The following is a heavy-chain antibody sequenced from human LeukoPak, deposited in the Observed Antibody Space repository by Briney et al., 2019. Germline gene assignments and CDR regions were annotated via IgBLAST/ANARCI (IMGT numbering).Heavy chain of an antibody. J-gene: IGHJ4*02. V-gene: IGHV3-NL1*01. CDR3: VTSTGQQFIPYDY. Sequence: PGGSLRLSCAASGFTFSSYGMHWVRQAPCKGLEWVSLIYGGDAAYYAESVRGRFMISRDNLKNTLFLQMNSLRVEDTAVYYCVTSTGQQFIPYDYWGQGTHVTVSS. CDR1: GFTFSSYG. CDR2: IYGGDAA. D-gene: IGHD6-13*01.